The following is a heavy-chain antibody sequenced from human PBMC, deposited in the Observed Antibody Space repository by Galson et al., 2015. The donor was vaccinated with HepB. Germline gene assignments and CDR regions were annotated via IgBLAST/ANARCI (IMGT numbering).Heavy chain of an antibody. Sequence: SVKVSCKVSGYSFSSYSITWVRQAPGQGLEWMGWISAYNGNTNYAQHLQGRVTMTTDTSTSTAYMELRSLRSDDTAVYYCARGPPVVWVDATQNNWFDPWGQGTLVIVSS. CDR1: GYSFSSYS. J-gene: IGHJ5*02. CDR3: ARGPPVVWVDATQNNWFDP. V-gene: IGHV1-18*01. CDR2: ISAYNGNT. D-gene: IGHD2-15*01.